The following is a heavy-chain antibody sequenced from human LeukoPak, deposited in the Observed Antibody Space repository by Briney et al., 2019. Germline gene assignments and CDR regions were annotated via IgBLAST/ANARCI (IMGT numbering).Heavy chain of an antibody. V-gene: IGHV3-64D*09. D-gene: IGHD3-22*01. CDR3: ARDRSDYYYDSSGYYSYDAFDI. CDR2: ISSNGGST. Sequence: GGSLRLSCSASGFTFSSYAMHWVRQAPGKGLEYVSAISSNGGSTYYADSVKGRFTISRHNSKNTLYLQMSSLRAEDTAVYYCARDRSDYYYDSSGYYSYDAFDIWGQGTMVTVSS. CDR1: GFTFSSYA. J-gene: IGHJ3*02.